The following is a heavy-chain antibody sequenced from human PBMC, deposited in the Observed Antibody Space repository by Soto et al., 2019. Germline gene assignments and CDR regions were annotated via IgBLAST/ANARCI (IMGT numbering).Heavy chain of an antibody. CDR3: TTDSADIVVVPATFGMDV. V-gene: IGHV3-15*01. D-gene: IGHD2-2*01. CDR2: IKSITDGGTT. Sequence: GSLRLSCAASGITFSHAWMTWVRQAPGKGLEWVGRIKSITDGGTTDYAAPVKGRFTISRDDSKDTLYLQMNNLRTEDTAVYHCTTDSADIVVVPATFGMDVWGQGTTVTVSS. J-gene: IGHJ6*02. CDR1: GITFSHAW.